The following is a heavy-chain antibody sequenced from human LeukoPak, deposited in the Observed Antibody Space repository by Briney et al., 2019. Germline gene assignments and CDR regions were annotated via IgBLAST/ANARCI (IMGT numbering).Heavy chain of an antibody. Sequence: GGSLSLSCAVSGFTFSSYAMSWVRQAPGKGLDWVSAISGSGGSTYYADAVKGRFIISRDNSKNTLYLQMNSLRAEDTAVYYCARDRRAAADGAYGYYYYYYMDVWGKGTTVTVSS. CDR3: ARDRRAAADGAYGYYYYYYMDV. J-gene: IGHJ6*03. V-gene: IGHV3-23*01. CDR2: ISGSGGST. D-gene: IGHD3-10*01. CDR1: GFTFSSYA.